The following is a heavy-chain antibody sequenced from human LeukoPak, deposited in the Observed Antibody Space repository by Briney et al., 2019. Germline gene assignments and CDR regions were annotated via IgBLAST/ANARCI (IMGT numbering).Heavy chain of an antibody. J-gene: IGHJ4*02. D-gene: IGHD2-21*02. CDR1: GFTFSSYA. Sequence: GGSLRLSCAASGFTFSSYAMSWVRQAPGKGLEWVSAISGSGGSTYYAGSVKGRFTISRDNSKNTLYLQMNSLRAEDTAVYYCAKEPKHIVVVTAIRYWGQGTLVTVSS. CDR3: AKEPKHIVVVTAIRY. CDR2: ISGSGGST. V-gene: IGHV3-23*01.